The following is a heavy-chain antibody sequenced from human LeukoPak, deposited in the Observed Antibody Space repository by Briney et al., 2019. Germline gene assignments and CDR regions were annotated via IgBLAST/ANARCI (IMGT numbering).Heavy chain of an antibody. D-gene: IGHD6-13*01. Sequence: SETLSLTCTVSGYSIGSGYYWGWIRQPPGKGLEWIGYISYTGSTSYNPSLKSRVTVSVDSSKNHFSLKLSSVTAADTAVYYCASSGYSRGWFDPWGQGTLVTVSS. CDR1: GYSIGSGYY. CDR3: ASSGYSRGWFDP. V-gene: IGHV4-61*03. J-gene: IGHJ5*02. CDR2: ISYTGST.